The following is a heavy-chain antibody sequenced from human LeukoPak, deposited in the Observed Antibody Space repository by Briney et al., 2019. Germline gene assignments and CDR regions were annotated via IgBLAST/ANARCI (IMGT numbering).Heavy chain of an antibody. CDR3: ARARLKRSSSASYQYYYLDV. J-gene: IGHJ6*03. CDR1: GFTLSSYA. Sequence: GGSLRLSCAASGFTLSSYAMHWVRQAPGKGLEYVSAINSNGGNRHYADSVKRRFSISRDNSKNTLCLQMGSLRVEDMAVYYCARARLKRSSSASYQYYYLDVWGKGTTVTVSS. V-gene: IGHV3-64*02. D-gene: IGHD6-6*01. CDR2: INSNGGNR.